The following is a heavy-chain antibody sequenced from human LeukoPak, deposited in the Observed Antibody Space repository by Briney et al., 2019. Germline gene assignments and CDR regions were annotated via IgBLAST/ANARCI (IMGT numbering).Heavy chain of an antibody. CDR2: ISSSGSTI. CDR1: GFTFSSYE. V-gene: IGHV3-48*03. J-gene: IGHJ4*02. D-gene: IGHD1-1*01. Sequence: GGSLRLSCAASGFTFSSYEMNWVRQAPGKGLEWVSYISSSGSTIYYADSVKGRFTISRDNAKNSLYLQMNSLRAEDTAVYYCARGTEYGPYLDYWGQGPRVTVSS. CDR3: ARGTEYGPYLDY.